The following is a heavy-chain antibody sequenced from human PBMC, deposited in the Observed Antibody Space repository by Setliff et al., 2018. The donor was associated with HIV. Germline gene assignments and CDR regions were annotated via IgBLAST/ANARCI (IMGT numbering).Heavy chain of an antibody. CDR2: INTGNGNT. V-gene: IGHV1-3*04. D-gene: IGHD2-2*01. CDR1: GYTFTTYA. J-gene: IGHJ4*02. Sequence: VSCKASGYTFTTYAIHWVRQAPGQRLEWMGWINTGNGNTKYSQEFQGRVTITRDTSANTAYMELSNLGSEDTAVYYCVRRAAAAEVFDYWGQGTLVTVSS. CDR3: VRRAAAAEVFDY.